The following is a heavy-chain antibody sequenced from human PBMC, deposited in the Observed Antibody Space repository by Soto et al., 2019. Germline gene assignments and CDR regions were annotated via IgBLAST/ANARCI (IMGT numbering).Heavy chain of an antibody. D-gene: IGHD6-19*01. CDR2: VSHDGRNT. J-gene: IGHJ4*02. V-gene: IGHV3-30*18. Sequence: VQLVESGGGVVQPGRSLRLSCAASGFTFSDYAMHWVRQAPGKGLEWVAVVSHDGRNTHYADSVKGRFTISRDSSKNPVSLEMPSLRAEYTAVYYCAKGGPHWLVTSDFNYWGQGALVTVSS. CDR1: GFTFSDYA. CDR3: AKGGPHWLVTSDFNY.